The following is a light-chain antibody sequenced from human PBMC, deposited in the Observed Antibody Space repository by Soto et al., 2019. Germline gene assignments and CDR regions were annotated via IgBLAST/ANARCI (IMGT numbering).Light chain of an antibody. J-gene: IGKJ1*01. V-gene: IGKV4-1*01. CDR3: QQYYVTPGT. CDR1: QSVLYNSNNKDY. CDR2: GAT. Sequence: IVMTQSPDSLAVSLGERATTNCKSSQSVLYNSNNKDYLAWYQQKPGPPPKWLIYGATTRESGVPDRFSGIGSGKEFTLTISSRLAEDVAVYYCQQYYVTPGTGGQGTKVEIK.